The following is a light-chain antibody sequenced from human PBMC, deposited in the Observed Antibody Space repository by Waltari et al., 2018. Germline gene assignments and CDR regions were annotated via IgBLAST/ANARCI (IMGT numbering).Light chain of an antibody. J-gene: IGKJ1*01. CDR1: QTIRGW. Sequence: DIQMTQSPSMLSASVGDRVTITCRASQTIRGWLAWYQLKPGLAPKLLIYDASNLGGGVPSRFSGSGFGTNFTLTISSLQPDDFATYFCQQYNSFFRTFGQGTKVEIK. V-gene: IGKV1-5*01. CDR2: DAS. CDR3: QQYNSFFRT.